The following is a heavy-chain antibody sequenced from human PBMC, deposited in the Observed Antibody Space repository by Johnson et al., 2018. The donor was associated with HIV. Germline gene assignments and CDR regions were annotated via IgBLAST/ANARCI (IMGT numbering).Heavy chain of an antibody. CDR3: ARDRLWFGESDAFDI. CDR1: GFTFSDYY. Sequence: QVQLVESGGGLVQPGGSLRLSCAASGFTFSDYYMIWIRQAPGKGLEWLSYITSSGTSSYYADSVKGRFTISRDNAKNSLYLQMNSLRAEDTAVYYCARDRLWFGESDAFDIWGQGTMVTVSS. J-gene: IGHJ3*02. CDR2: ITSSGTSS. D-gene: IGHD3-10*01. V-gene: IGHV3-11*04.